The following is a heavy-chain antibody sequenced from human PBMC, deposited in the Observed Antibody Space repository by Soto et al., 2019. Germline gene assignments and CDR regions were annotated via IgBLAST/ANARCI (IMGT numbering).Heavy chain of an antibody. CDR2: IYHSGST. CDR1: SGSISSSNW. J-gene: IGHJ5*02. CDR3: ARGAKYCSGGSCPGRWFDP. Sequence: QVQLQESGPGLVKPSGTLSLTCAVSSGSISSSNWWSWVRQPPGKGLEWIGEIYHSGSTNYNPSLKSRVTISVDKSKNQFSLKLSSVTAADTAVYYCARGAKYCSGGSCPGRWFDPWGQGTLVTVSS. D-gene: IGHD2-15*01. V-gene: IGHV4-4*02.